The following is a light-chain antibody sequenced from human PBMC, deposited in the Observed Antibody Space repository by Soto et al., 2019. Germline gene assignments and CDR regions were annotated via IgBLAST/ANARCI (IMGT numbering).Light chain of an antibody. V-gene: IGKV3D-15*01. CDR3: QQYNSYSQT. CDR2: DAS. J-gene: IGKJ1*01. CDR1: QSVAGN. Sequence: EIVMTQSPATLSVSPGETATLSCRASQSVAGNLAWYQQKPGQAPRLLIYDASNRATGIPARFSGSASGTEFTLTISSLQPDDFATYYCQQYNSYSQTFGQGTKVDIK.